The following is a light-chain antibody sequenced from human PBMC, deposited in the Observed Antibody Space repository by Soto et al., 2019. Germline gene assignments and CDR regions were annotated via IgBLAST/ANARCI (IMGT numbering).Light chain of an antibody. CDR1: QSIGTY. J-gene: IGKJ4*01. CDR3: QQSYTAPFLT. Sequence: DIQMTQSPSSLSASVGDRVTITCRASQSIGTYLNWYQQKPGTAPKVVIHGASSLQSGVPSRLSGGGSATEFTLTISSLQPEDFATYYCQQSYTAPFLTFGGGTRVEIK. V-gene: IGKV1-39*01. CDR2: GAS.